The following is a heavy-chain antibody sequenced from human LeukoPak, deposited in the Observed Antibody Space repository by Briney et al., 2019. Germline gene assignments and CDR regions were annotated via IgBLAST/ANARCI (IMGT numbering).Heavy chain of an antibody. CDR1: GFTFSSYA. CDR2: ISGSGGKT. J-gene: IGHJ4*02. Sequence: GGSLRLSCAASGFTFSSYAMSWVRQAPGKGLEWVSGISGSGGKTYHADSVKGRFTISRDNSKNTLYLHLNSLRAEDTAVYYCASCEGSTSCYYVDYWGQGTLVTVSS. V-gene: IGHV3-23*01. CDR3: ASCEGSTSCYYVDY. D-gene: IGHD2-2*01.